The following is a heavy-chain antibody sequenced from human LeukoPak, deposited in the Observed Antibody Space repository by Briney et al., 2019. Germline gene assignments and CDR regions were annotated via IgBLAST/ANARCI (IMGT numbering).Heavy chain of an antibody. V-gene: IGHV4-59*08. CDR2: IYYSGST. D-gene: IGHD2-15*01. Sequence: SETLSLTCTVSGGSISSYYWSWIRQPPGKGLEWIGYIYYSGSTNYNPPLKSRVTMSVDTSKNQFSLKLSSVTAADTAFYYCARRYCSGGTCYSSFDYWGQGTLVTVSS. CDR3: ARRYCSGGTCYSSFDY. J-gene: IGHJ4*02. CDR1: GGSISSYY.